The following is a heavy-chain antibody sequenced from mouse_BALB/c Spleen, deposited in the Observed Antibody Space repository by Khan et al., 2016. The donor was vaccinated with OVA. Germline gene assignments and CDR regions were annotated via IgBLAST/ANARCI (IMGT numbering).Heavy chain of an antibody. Sequence: EVELVESGGGLVKPGGSLKLSCAASGSAFSSYDMSWVRQTPEKRLEWVAFISIGGGTTYYPDTVKGRFTISRDNAKNTLYLQMNSLKSEDTAMYYCTRPHYYGSNYYFDYWGQGTTLTVSS. J-gene: IGHJ2*01. CDR2: ISIGGGTT. D-gene: IGHD1-1*01. CDR1: GSAFSSYD. V-gene: IGHV5-12-1*01. CDR3: TRPHYYGSNYYFDY.